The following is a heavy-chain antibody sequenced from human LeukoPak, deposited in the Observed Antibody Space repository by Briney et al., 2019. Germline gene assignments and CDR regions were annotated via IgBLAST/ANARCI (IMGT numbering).Heavy chain of an antibody. CDR3: ARDGYYDSWSGYNWMDV. D-gene: IGHD3-3*01. CDR2: IYYSGST. V-gene: IGHV4-61*01. J-gene: IGHJ6*04. CDR1: GGSISSGSYY. Sequence: PSQTLSLTCTVSGGSISSGSYYWSWIRQPPGKGLEWIGYIYYSGSTNYNPSLKSRVTISVDTSKNQFSLKLSSVTAADTAVYYCARDGYYDSWSGYNWMDVWGKGTTVTVSS.